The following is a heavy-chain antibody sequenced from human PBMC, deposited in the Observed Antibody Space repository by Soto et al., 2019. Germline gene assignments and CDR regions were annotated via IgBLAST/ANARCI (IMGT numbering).Heavy chain of an antibody. V-gene: IGHV2-5*02. J-gene: IGHJ5*02. CDR2: IYWDDDK. D-gene: IGHD4-17*01. Sequence: GLDLEWLALIYWDDDKRYSPSLKSRLTITKDTSKNQVVLTMTNMDPVDTATYYCARADYGDYVGWFDPWGQGTLVTVSS. CDR3: ARADYGDYVGWFDP.